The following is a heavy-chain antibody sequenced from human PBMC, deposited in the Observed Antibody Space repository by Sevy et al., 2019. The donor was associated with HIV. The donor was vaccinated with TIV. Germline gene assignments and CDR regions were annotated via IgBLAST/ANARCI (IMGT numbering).Heavy chain of an antibody. CDR3: TRGRYTYVPFDY. CDR1: GITFGDYA. CDR2: IRTKAYGGTT. Sequence: GGCLRLSCTASGITFGDYAMNWFRQAPGKGLEWVGFIRTKAYGGTTEYAASVKGRFTISRDDSKSIAYLQMNSLKTEDTAVYYCTRGRYTYVPFDYWGQGSLVTVSS. D-gene: IGHD3-10*02. J-gene: IGHJ4*02. V-gene: IGHV3-49*03.